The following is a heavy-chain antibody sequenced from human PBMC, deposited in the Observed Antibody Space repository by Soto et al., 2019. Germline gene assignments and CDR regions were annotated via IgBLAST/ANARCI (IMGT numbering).Heavy chain of an antibody. CDR3: ARSAREYYYYGMDV. CDR1: GGSISTYY. J-gene: IGHJ6*02. V-gene: IGHV4-59*08. D-gene: IGHD1-26*01. CDR2: IYYGGSA. Sequence: SETLSLTCTVSGGSISTYYWNWIRQPPGKGLEWIGYIYYGGSANYNPSLKSRVTISVDTSKNQFSLKLSSVAAADTAVYYCARSAREYYYYGMDVWGQGTTVTVSS.